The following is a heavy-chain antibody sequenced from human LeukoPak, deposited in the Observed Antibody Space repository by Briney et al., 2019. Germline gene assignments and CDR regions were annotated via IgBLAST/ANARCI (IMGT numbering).Heavy chain of an antibody. J-gene: IGHJ4*02. Sequence: ASVKVSCKASGYTFTSITINWVRQAPGQGLEWMGWISAYNGNTNYAQKLQGRVTMTTDTSTSTAYMELRSLRSGDTAVYYCARDAFRARSPSFDYWGQGTLVTVSS. CDR2: ISAYNGNT. V-gene: IGHV1-18*01. CDR3: ARDAFRARSPSFDY. CDR1: GYTFTSIT.